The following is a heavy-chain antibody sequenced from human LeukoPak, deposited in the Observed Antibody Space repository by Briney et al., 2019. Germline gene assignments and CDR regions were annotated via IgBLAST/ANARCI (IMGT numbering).Heavy chain of an antibody. V-gene: IGHV4-39*07. CDR3: ARDSRKFLYGIYY. CDR1: GGSISSSTFH. D-gene: IGHD3-10*01. CDR2: IYYSGST. Sequence: SETLSLTCTVSGGSISSSTFHWGWIRQPPGKGLEWIGSIYYSGSTNYNPSLKSRVTISVDTSKNQFSLKLSSVTAADTAVYYCARDSRKFLYGIYYWGQGTLVTVSS. J-gene: IGHJ4*02.